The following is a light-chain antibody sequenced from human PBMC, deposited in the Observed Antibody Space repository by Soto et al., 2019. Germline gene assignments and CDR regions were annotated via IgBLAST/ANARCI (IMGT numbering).Light chain of an antibody. J-gene: IGKJ4*01. CDR1: QSISSY. CDR3: QQSYSTPLT. V-gene: IGKV1-39*01. Sequence: DIPMTQSPSSLSASVGDRVTITCRASQSISSYLNWYQQKPGTAPKRLIYAASSLQSRVPSRFSGSGSGTDFTLTINSLQTEDLATYYCQQSYSTPLTFGGGTKVEIK. CDR2: AAS.